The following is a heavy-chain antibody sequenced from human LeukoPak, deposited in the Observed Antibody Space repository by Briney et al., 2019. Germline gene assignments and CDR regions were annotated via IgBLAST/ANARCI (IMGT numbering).Heavy chain of an antibody. Sequence: TGGSLRLSCAASGFTVSNSYMSWVRQAPGKGLEWVSVTYSGGRTYYADSVKGRFTISRDNSKNTLYVQMNSLRAEDTAVYYCARDWQLQSYGMDVWGQGTTVTVSS. V-gene: IGHV3-66*01. CDR1: GFTVSNSY. D-gene: IGHD2-15*01. J-gene: IGHJ6*02. CDR2: TYSGGRT. CDR3: ARDWQLQSYGMDV.